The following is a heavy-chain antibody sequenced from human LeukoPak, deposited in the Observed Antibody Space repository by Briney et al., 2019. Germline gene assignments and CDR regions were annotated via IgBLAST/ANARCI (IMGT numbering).Heavy chain of an antibody. J-gene: IGHJ4*02. V-gene: IGHV1-8*01. CDR1: GYTFTSYD. CDR2: MNPNSGNT. D-gene: IGHD3-10*01. CDR3: AKRRTMVRGVRFLFFDY. Sequence: GASVKVSCKASGYTFTSYDINWVRQATGQGLEWMGWMNPNSGNTGYAQKFQGRVTMTRNTSISTAYMELSSLRSEDTAVYYCAKRRTMVRGVRFLFFDYWGQGTLVTVSS.